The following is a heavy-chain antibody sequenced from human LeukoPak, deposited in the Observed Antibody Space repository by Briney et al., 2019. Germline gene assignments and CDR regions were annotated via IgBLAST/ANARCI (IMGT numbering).Heavy chain of an antibody. CDR3: ARLYGSGSYYNY. CDR1: GDSISGNNW. V-gene: IGHV4-4*02. D-gene: IGHD3-10*01. Sequence: SGTLSLTCAVSGDSISGNNWWSWVRQPPGKGLEWIGEIYHSGSTTYNPSLKSRVTISVDESKNHFSLRLSSVTAADTAMYYCARLYGSGSYYNYWGQGTLVTVSS. CDR2: IYHSGST. J-gene: IGHJ4*02.